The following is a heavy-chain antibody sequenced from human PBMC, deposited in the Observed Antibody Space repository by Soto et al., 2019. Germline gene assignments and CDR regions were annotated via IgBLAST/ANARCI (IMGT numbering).Heavy chain of an antibody. CDR2: ITGSGAGS. J-gene: IGHJ5*02. Sequence: EVQLLESGGGWLQPGGSLRLSCAASGFTFSSYAMNWVRQAPGKGLEWVSGITGSGAGSYYSDSVKGRFTISRDNSKKTLYRQMNSLRAEDTAVYYCAKSYSNSWPNDWFDPWGQGTLVTVSS. D-gene: IGHD6-13*01. V-gene: IGHV3-23*01. CDR3: AKSYSNSWPNDWFDP. CDR1: GFTFSSYA.